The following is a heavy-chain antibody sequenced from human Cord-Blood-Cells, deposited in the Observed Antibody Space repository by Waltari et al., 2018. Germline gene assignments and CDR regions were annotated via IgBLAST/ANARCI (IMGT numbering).Heavy chain of an antibody. CDR2: INPNSGGT. D-gene: IGHD7-27*01. J-gene: IGHJ3*02. CDR1: GYTFTGYY. Sequence: QVQLVQSGAEVKKPGASVKVSCKASGYTFTGYYMPWVRPAPGQGLEWMGWINPNSGGTNYAQKFQGRVTMTRDTSISTAYMELSRLRSDDTAVYYCARVRVLGRYDAFDIWGQGTMVTVSS. CDR3: ARVRVLGRYDAFDI. V-gene: IGHV1-2*02.